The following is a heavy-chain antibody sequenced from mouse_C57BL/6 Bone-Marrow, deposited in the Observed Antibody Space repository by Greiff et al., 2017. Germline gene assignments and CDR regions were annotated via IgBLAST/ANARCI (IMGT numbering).Heavy chain of an antibody. D-gene: IGHD4-1*01. CDR3: ARLESWDGYFDY. Sequence: VHVKQSVAELVRPGASVKLSCTASGFNIKNTYMHWVKQRPEQGLEWIGRIDPANGNTKYAPKFQGKATITADTSSNTAYLQLSSLTSEDTAIYYCARLESWDGYFDYWGQGTTLTVSS. CDR2: IDPANGNT. V-gene: IGHV14-3*01. CDR1: GFNIKNTY. J-gene: IGHJ2*01.